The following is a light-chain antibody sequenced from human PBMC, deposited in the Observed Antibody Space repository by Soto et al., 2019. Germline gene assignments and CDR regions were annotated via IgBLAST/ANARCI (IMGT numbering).Light chain of an antibody. CDR3: SAWDDSLNGPV. Sequence: QSVLTQPPSASGTPGQRVTLSCSGSDSNIGTNTVYWYQQLPETAPKLLIHSDNERPSGVPDRFSGAKSGTSASLVIRGLQSEDEADFYCSAWDDSLNGPVFGGGTKLTVL. V-gene: IGLV1-44*01. CDR2: SDN. CDR1: DSNIGTNT. J-gene: IGLJ2*01.